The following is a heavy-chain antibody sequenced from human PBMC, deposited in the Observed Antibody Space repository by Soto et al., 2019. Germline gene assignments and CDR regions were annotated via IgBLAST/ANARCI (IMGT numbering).Heavy chain of an antibody. CDR2: ISYDGSNK. Sequence: GWLRRAGAASGFTFSSYGMHWVRQAPGKGLEWVAGISYDGSNKYYADSVKGRFTISRDNSKNTLYLQMNSLRAEDTAVYYCAKSSWSEQWLVWTRNPYKGFDPWGQGTLVTVSS. D-gene: IGHD6-19*01. V-gene: IGHV3-30*18. J-gene: IGHJ5*02. CDR3: AKSSWSEQWLVWTRNPYKGFDP. CDR1: GFTFSSYG.